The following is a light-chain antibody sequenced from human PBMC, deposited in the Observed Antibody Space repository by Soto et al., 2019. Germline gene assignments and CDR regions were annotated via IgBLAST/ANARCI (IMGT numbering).Light chain of an antibody. CDR1: QSVSSNY. V-gene: IGKV3-20*01. Sequence: TVLTHSPGTLSFSPWERSTLSCRSSQSVSSNYLAWYQQKPGQAPRLLIYGASSRATGIPDRFSGSGSGTDFTLTISRLEPEDFAVYYRQQYGNSPPETFGQGTRLET. CDR3: QQYGNSPPET. CDR2: GAS. J-gene: IGKJ5*01.